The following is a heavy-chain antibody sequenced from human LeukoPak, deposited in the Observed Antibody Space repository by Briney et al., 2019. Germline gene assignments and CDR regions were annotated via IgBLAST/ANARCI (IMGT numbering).Heavy chain of an antibody. Sequence: PGGSLRLSCAASGFTFSSYWMSWVRQAPGKGLEWVANIKQDGSEKYYVDSVKGRFTISRDNAKNSLYLQMNSLRAEDTAVYYCARVHSGSGWFLYYFDYWGQGTLVTVSS. D-gene: IGHD6-19*01. CDR3: ARVHSGSGWFLYYFDY. CDR2: IKQDGSEK. CDR1: GFTFSSYW. V-gene: IGHV3-7*01. J-gene: IGHJ4*02.